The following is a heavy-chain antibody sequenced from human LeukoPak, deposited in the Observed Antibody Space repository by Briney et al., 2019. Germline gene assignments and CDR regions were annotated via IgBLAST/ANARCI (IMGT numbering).Heavy chain of an antibody. D-gene: IGHD1-26*01. CDR3: ARGVGATYNRFDP. J-gene: IGHJ5*02. V-gene: IGHV1-2*02. CDR2: IHPNSGAT. Sequence: ASVMVSCKASGYTFIDHYIQWVRQAPGQGLEWMGWIHPNSGATTSAQKFQGRVTMTRDVSISTAYMDVSSLTSDDTAMYYCARGVGATYNRFDPWGQGTLVTVSS. CDR1: GYTFIDHY.